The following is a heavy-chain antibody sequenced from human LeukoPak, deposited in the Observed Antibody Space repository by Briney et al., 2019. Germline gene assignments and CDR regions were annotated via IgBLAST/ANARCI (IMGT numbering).Heavy chain of an antibody. CDR2: IIPILGIA. D-gene: IGHD3-22*01. CDR3: AREGYYYDSSGYYYFDY. CDR1: GVTFSSYA. V-gene: IGHV1-69*04. Sequence: SVKVSCKASGVTFSSYAISWVRQAPGQGLEWMGRIIPILGIANYAQKFQGRVTITADKSTSTAYMELGSLRSEDTAVYYCAREGYYYDSSGYYYFDYWGQGTLVTVSS. J-gene: IGHJ4*02.